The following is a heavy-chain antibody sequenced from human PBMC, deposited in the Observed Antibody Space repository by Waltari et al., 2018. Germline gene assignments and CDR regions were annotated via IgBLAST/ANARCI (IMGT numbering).Heavy chain of an antibody. D-gene: IGHD6-13*01. CDR1: GCSISSYY. V-gene: IGHV4-59*01. J-gene: IGHJ3*02. CDR3: ARVIAAAGAFDI. Sequence: QVQLQESGPGLVKPSETLSLTCTVSGCSISSYYCSWTRQPPGKGLEWIGYIYYSGSTNYNPSLKSRVTISVDTSKNQCSLKLSSVTAADTAVYYCARVIAAAGAFDIWGQGTMVTVSS. CDR2: IYYSGST.